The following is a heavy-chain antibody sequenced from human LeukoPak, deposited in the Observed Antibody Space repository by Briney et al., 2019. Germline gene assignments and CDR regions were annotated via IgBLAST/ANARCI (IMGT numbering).Heavy chain of an antibody. Sequence: GGSLRLSCAASGFTFSSYGMHWVRQAPGKGLEWVAFIRYDGSNKYYADSVKGRFTISRDNSKNTLYLQMNSLRAEDTAVYYCARDPQLGAYWYFDLWGRGTLVTVSS. CDR3: ARDPQLGAYWYFDL. J-gene: IGHJ2*01. CDR2: IRYDGSNK. CDR1: GFTFSSYG. D-gene: IGHD7-27*01. V-gene: IGHV3-30*02.